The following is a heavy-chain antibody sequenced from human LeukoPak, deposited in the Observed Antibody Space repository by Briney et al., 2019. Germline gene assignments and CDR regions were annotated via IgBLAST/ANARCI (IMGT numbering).Heavy chain of an antibody. Sequence: GGSLRLSCAASEFTFSTYWMHWVRQAPGKGLVWVSRINPDGSTASYAGSVEGRFTISRDNAKNTLYLQMNSLRAEDTAVYYCASDMSTVTNSPYNWGQGTLVTVSS. CDR2: INPDGSTA. V-gene: IGHV3-74*01. J-gene: IGHJ4*02. CDR1: EFTFSTYW. D-gene: IGHD4-17*01. CDR3: ASDMSTVTNSPYN.